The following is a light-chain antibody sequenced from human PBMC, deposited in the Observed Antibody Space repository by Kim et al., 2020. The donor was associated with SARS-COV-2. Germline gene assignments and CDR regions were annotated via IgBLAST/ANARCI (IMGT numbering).Light chain of an antibody. CDR1: QGISNS. V-gene: IGKV1-NL1*01. CDR2: AAA. J-gene: IGKJ1*01. Sequence: DMQMTQSPPSLSASVADRVTISCRASQGISNSLAWYQQKPGKAPKLLLYAAARLQSGVPSRFSGSGSGAYYTLTISSLQPEDFATYYCQQYFITPWTFGRGTKVDIK. CDR3: QQYFITPWT.